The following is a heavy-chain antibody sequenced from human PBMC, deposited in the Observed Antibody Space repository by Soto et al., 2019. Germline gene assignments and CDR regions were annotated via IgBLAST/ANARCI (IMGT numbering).Heavy chain of an antibody. Sequence: GASVKVSCKASGYTFTSYYMHWVRQAPGQGLEWMGIINPSGGSTSYAQKFQGRVTMTRDTSTSTVYMELSSLRSEDTAVYYCASEMPTHRGYSGGSPFYYRGQGTLVTVSS. CDR3: ASEMPTHRGYSGGSPFYY. D-gene: IGHD2-15*01. V-gene: IGHV1-46*01. J-gene: IGHJ4*02. CDR2: INPSGGST. CDR1: GYTFTSYY.